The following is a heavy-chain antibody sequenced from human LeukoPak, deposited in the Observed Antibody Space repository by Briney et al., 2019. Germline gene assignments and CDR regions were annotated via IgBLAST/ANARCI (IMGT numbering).Heavy chain of an antibody. D-gene: IGHD3/OR15-3a*01. CDR2: MSGLGGST. V-gene: IGHV3-23*01. CDR3: AKFGTYDSCTGYPHLDY. CDR1: GFSFRSYA. Sequence: GGSLRLSCAASGFSFRSYAMTWVRQAPGKGLEWVSGMSGLGGSTYYADSVKGRFTISRDNSKNTLYLQLNSLRAEDTALYYCAKFGTYDSCTGYPHLDYWGQGTLVTVSS. J-gene: IGHJ4*02.